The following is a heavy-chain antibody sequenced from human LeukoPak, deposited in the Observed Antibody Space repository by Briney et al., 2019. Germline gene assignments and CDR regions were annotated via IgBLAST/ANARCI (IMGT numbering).Heavy chain of an antibody. D-gene: IGHD3-22*01. J-gene: IGHJ4*02. V-gene: IGHV3-21*01. Sequence: GGSLRLSCAASGFTFSSYSMNWVRQAPGKGLEWVSSISSSSSYIYYADSVKGRFTISRDNAKNSLYLQMNSLRAEDTAVYYCASDGGRYYDSSGYFTGDYWGQGTLVTVSS. CDR3: ASDGGRYYDSSGYFTGDY. CDR2: ISSSSSYI. CDR1: GFTFSSYS.